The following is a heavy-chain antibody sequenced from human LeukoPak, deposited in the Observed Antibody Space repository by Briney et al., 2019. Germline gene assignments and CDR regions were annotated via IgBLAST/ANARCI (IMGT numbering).Heavy chain of an antibody. Sequence: SETLSLTCTVSGYSISSGYYCGWIRQPPGKGLEWIGSIYHSGSTYYNPSLKSRVTISVDTSKNQFSLKLSSVTAADTAVYYCARVVRYGSGSYTLDYWGQGTLVTVSS. J-gene: IGHJ4*02. CDR3: ARVVRYGSGSYTLDY. CDR2: IYHSGST. V-gene: IGHV4-38-2*02. D-gene: IGHD3-10*01. CDR1: GYSISSGYY.